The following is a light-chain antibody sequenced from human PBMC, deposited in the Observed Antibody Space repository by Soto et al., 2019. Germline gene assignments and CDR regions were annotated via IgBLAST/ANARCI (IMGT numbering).Light chain of an antibody. J-gene: IGLJ1*01. Sequence: QSVLTQPASVSGSPGQSITISRTGTSSDVGRYDYVSWYQQHPGKAPKLMVSEVSHRPSGVSNRFSGSKSGNTASLTISGLQAEDEADYYCSSYSTMGTYVFGAGTKVTVL. V-gene: IGLV2-14*01. CDR3: SSYSTMGTYV. CDR2: EVS. CDR1: SSDVGRYDY.